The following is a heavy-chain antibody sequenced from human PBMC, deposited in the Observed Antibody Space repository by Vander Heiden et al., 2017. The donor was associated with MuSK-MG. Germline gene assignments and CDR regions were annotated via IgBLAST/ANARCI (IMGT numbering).Heavy chain of an antibody. D-gene: IGHD2-15*01. Sequence: QVQLVQSGAEVKKPGASVKVSGKASGYTFTSYDINWVRKATGQGLEWMGWMNPNSGNTGDAQKFQGRVTMTRNTSISTAYMELSSLRSEDTAVYYCARSDAAGNYYYYYYMDVWGKGTTVTVAS. CDR3: ARSDAAGNYYYYYYMDV. V-gene: IGHV1-8*01. CDR1: GYTFTSYD. CDR2: MNPNSGNT. J-gene: IGHJ6*03.